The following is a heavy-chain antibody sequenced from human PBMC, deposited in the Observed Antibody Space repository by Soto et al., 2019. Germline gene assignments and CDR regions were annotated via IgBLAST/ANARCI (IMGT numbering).Heavy chain of an antibody. CDR3: AIRDPDIVVVVAAKGRLVDY. V-gene: IGHV3-23*01. J-gene: IGHJ4*02. D-gene: IGHD2-15*01. CDR1: GFTFSSYA. Sequence: GGSLRLSCAASGFTFSSYAMSWVRQAPGKGLEWVSAISGSGGSTYYADSVKGRFTISRDNSKNTLYLQMNSLRAEDTAVYYCAIRDPDIVVVVAAKGRLVDYWGQGTLVTVSS. CDR2: ISGSGGST.